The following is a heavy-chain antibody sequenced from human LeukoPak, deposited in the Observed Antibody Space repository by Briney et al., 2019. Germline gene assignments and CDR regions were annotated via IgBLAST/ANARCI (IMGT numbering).Heavy chain of an antibody. CDR1: GFSLSTNRVG. J-gene: IGHJ4*02. CDR2: IYRDDDK. Sequence: SGPTLVHPTQTLRPTCTFSGFSLSTNRVGVGWVREPPGKALEWLAVIYRDDDKRYSPSLKSRLTTTKDTSENQVVPTLTNMDLVDTATYYCAHIEDYVGDYWGQGTLVTVSS. V-gene: IGHV2-5*02. D-gene: IGHD4-17*01. CDR3: AHIEDYVGDY.